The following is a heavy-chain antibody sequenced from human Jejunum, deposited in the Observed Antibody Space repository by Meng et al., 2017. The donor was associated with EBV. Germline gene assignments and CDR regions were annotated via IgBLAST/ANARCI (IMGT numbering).Heavy chain of an antibody. J-gene: IGHJ5*02. CDR1: GFTVSSNY. CDR3: ARGNREYGVGWFWFDT. D-gene: IGHD6-19*01. V-gene: IGHV3-53*01. Sequence: EEQLVESGGGCIQPWGSLRYSCAASGFTVSSNYIAWVRQAPGKGLEWVSSTYPAGDSYYAASRFTISRDKSKNTLSLHMNSLRVEDTAMYYCARGNREYGVGWFWFDTWGQGTLVTVSS. CDR2: TYPAGDS.